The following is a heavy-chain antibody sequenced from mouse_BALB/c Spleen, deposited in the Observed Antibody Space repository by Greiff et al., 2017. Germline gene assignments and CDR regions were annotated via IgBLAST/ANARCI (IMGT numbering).Heavy chain of an antibody. CDR3: AREEGHYYGYVGYFDV. CDR1: GFTFSSFG. J-gene: IGHJ1*01. D-gene: IGHD1-2*01. Sequence: EVQLVESGGGLVQPGGSRKLSCAASGFTFSSFGMHWVRQAPEKGLEWVAYISSGSSTIYYADTVKGRFTISRDNPKNTLFLQMTSLRSEDTAMYYCAREEGHYYGYVGYFDVWGAGTTVTVSS. V-gene: IGHV5-17*02. CDR2: ISSGSSTI.